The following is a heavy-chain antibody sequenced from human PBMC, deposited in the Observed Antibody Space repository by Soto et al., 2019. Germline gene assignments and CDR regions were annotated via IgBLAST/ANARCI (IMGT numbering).Heavy chain of an antibody. CDR3: ARAYSRGWYTRVNWFDP. V-gene: IGHV4-59*12. CDR1: GGSISSYY. CDR2: IYYSGST. D-gene: IGHD6-19*01. J-gene: IGHJ5*02. Sequence: QVQLQESGPGLVKPSETLSLTCTVSGGSISSYYWSWIRQPPGKGLEWIGYIYYSGSTNYNPSLKRRVTMSVEASKNQSSLKLSSATAADTAVYYCARAYSRGWYTRVNWFDPWGQGTLVTVSS.